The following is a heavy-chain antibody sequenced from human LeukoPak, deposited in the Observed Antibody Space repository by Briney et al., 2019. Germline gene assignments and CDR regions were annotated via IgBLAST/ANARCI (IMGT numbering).Heavy chain of an antibody. CDR1: GFTFSSYW. J-gene: IGHJ4*02. CDR2: IKQDGSEK. Sequence: GGSLRLSCSASGFTFSSYWMHWVRQAPGKGLEWVAIIKQDGSEKFYVDSVKGRFTVSRDNIKNLLYLQMNTLRVEDTGVYYCVGSAGWLFDYWGQGTLVTVAS. V-gene: IGHV3-7*01. D-gene: IGHD3-10*01. CDR3: VGSAGWLFDY.